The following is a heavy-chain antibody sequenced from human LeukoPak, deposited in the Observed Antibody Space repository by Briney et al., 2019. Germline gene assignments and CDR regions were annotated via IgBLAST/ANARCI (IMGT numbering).Heavy chain of an antibody. V-gene: IGHV7-4-1*02. D-gene: IGHD1-7*01. CDR2: INTNTGNP. CDR3: ASCASSNYYYYYYYMDV. CDR1: GYTFTSYA. Sequence: ASVKVSCKASGYTFTSYAMNWVRQAPGQGLEWMGWINTNTGNPTYAQGFTGRFVFSLDTSVSTAYLQISSLKAEDTAVYYCASCASSNYYYYYYYMDVWGKGTTVTVSS. J-gene: IGHJ6*03.